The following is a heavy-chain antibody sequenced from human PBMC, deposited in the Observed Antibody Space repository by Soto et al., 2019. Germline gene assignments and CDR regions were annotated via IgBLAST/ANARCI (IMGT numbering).Heavy chain of an antibody. CDR3: ASLGTVTTAYYYYGMDV. Sequence: QVQLQESGPGLVKPSETLSLTCTVSGGSISSYYWSWIRQPPGKGLEWIGYIYYSGSTNYNPSLKGRVTISVATAKNQFALKLSSVTAADAAVYYCASLGTVTTAYYYYGMDVWGQGTTVTVSS. CDR2: IYYSGST. D-gene: IGHD4-17*01. J-gene: IGHJ6*02. CDR1: GGSISSYY. V-gene: IGHV4-59*08.